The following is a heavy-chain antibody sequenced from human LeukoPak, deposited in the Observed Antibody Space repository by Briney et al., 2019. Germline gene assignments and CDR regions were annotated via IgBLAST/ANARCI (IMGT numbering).Heavy chain of an antibody. V-gene: IGHV5-51*01. Sequence: HGESLKISCKDSGYSFTSYWIGWVRQMPGKGLEWMGIIYPGDSDTKYSPSFQGQVTTSADQSISTAYLQWSSLKASDTAMYYCARTITMVRGVIIYPNYFDYWGQGTLVTVSS. D-gene: IGHD3-10*01. CDR1: GYSFTSYW. CDR3: ARTITMVRGVIIYPNYFDY. J-gene: IGHJ4*02. CDR2: IYPGDSDT.